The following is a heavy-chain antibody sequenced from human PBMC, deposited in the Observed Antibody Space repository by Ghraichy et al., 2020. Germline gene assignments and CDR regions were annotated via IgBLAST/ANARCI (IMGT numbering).Heavy chain of an antibody. D-gene: IGHD3-3*01. CDR3: ARYHYDFWSGFVDY. CDR2: IYYSGST. V-gene: IGHV4-59*08. J-gene: IGHJ4*02. CDR1: GGSISSYY. Sequence: SETLSLTCTVSGGSISSYYWSWIRQPPGKGLEWIGYIYYSGSTNYNPSLKSRVTISVDTSKNQFSLKLSSVSAADTAVYYCARYHYDFWSGFVDYWGQGTLVTVSS.